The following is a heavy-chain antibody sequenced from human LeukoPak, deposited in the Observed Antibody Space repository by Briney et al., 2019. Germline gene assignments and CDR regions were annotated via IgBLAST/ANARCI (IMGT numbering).Heavy chain of an antibody. J-gene: IGHJ4*02. D-gene: IGHD3-3*01. CDR1: GFTFSRHG. V-gene: IGHV3-30*03. CDR2: ISNDGSRK. CDR3: ARDRAWNYFDY. Sequence: GGSLRLSCAPSGFTFSRHGMHWVRQAPGKGLEWVAIISNDGSRKYYAHSAEGRFTISRDNSKNTLYLQMDSLRAEDTAVYYCARDRAWNYFDYWGQGTLVTVSS.